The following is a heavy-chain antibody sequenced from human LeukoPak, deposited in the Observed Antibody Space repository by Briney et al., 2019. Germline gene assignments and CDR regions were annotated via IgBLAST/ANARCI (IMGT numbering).Heavy chain of an antibody. CDR1: GFTFSTYA. CDR3: AKDLRHFGDIVVVTADFDY. D-gene: IGHD2-21*02. Sequence: GGSLRLSCAASGFTFSTYAMSWVRQTPGKGLEWVSAISGRGGSTYYAESVKGRFTISRDNSKNTLYLQMNSLRAEDTATYYCAKDLRHFGDIVVVTADFDYWGQGTLVTVSS. CDR2: ISGRGGST. V-gene: IGHV3-23*01. J-gene: IGHJ4*02.